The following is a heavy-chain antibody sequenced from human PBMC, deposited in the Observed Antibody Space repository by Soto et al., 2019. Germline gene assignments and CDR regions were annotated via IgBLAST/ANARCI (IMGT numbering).Heavy chain of an antibody. D-gene: IGHD3-10*01. Sequence: QVQLVQSGAEVKKPGASVKVSCKASGYTFTSYGISWMRQAPGQGLEWMGWISAYNGNTNYAQKLQGRVTMTTDTXTXXAYMELRSLRSDDTAVYYCASGSGSPLYYYYGMDVWGQGTTVTVSS. CDR2: ISAYNGNT. J-gene: IGHJ6*02. CDR1: GYTFTSYG. CDR3: ASGSGSPLYYYYGMDV. V-gene: IGHV1-18*01.